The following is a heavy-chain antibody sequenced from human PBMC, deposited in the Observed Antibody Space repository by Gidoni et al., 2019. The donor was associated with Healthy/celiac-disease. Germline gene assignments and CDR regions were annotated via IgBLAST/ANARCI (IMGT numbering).Heavy chain of an antibody. Sequence: QLQLQESGPGLVKPSETLSLTCTVSGGSISSSSYYWGWMRQPPGKGLEWIGSIYYSGSTYYNPSLKSRVTISVDTSKNQFSLKLSSVTAADTAVYYCARRGEGGAAPSATYDYWGQGTLVTVSS. CDR2: IYYSGST. J-gene: IGHJ4*02. V-gene: IGHV4-39*01. D-gene: IGHD1-26*01. CDR3: ARRGEGGAAPSATYDY. CDR1: GGSISSSSYY.